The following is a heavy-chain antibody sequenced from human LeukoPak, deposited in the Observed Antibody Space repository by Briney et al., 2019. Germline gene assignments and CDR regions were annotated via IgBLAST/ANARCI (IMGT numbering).Heavy chain of an antibody. J-gene: IGHJ4*02. V-gene: IGHV4-39*01. CDR1: GGSINSSSYY. Sequence: SETLSLTCTVSGGSINSSSYYWGWIRQPPGEALEWIGSIYHSGYTYYNPSLKSRVTIPVDTSKSQFSLKLSSVTAADTAVYYCARSSMFRGVTVDYWGQGTLVTVSS. CDR3: ARSSMFRGVTVDY. CDR2: IYHSGYT. D-gene: IGHD3-10*01.